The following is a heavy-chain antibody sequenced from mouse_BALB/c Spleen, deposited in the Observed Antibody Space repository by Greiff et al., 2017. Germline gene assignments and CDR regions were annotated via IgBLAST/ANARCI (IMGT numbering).Heavy chain of an antibody. V-gene: IGHV1S81*02. Sequence: VQLQQPGAELVKPGASVKLSCKASGYTFTSYWMHWVKQRPGQGLEWIGEINPSNGRTNYNEKFKSKATLTVDKSSSTAYMQLSSLTSEDSAVYYCARPDYYGSSDVGYWGQGTTLTVSS. J-gene: IGHJ2*01. D-gene: IGHD1-1*01. CDR1: GYTFTSYW. CDR3: ARPDYYGSSDVGY. CDR2: INPSNGRT.